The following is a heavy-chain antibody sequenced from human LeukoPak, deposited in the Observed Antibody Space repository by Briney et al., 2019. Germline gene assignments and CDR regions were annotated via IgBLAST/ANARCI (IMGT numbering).Heavy chain of an antibody. J-gene: IGHJ5*02. CDR1: GGTFSSYA. V-gene: IGHV1-69*06. CDR3: ARDSGSGLINWFDP. CDR2: IIPIFGTA. D-gene: IGHD3-10*01. Sequence: GASVKVSCKASGGTFSSYAISWVRQAPGQGLEWMGGIIPIFGTANYAQKFQGRVTITADKSTSTAYMELSSLRSEDTAVYYCARDSGSGLINWFDPWGQGTLVTVSS.